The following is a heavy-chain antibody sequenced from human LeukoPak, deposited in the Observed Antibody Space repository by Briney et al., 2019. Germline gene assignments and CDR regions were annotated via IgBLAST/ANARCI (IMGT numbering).Heavy chain of an antibody. CDR1: GFTFSAYD. Sequence: PGGSLRLSCAGSGFTFSAYDLSWVRQAQGQGLEWVAAISRSGSTPYYTAPVKGRFTISRDNAKNSLYLQMNSLRAEDTALYYCAKDGLPYSSGGWFDPWGQGTLVTVSS. CDR2: ISRSGSTP. CDR3: AKDGLPYSSGGWFDP. D-gene: IGHD6-19*01. J-gene: IGHJ5*02. V-gene: IGHV3-23*01.